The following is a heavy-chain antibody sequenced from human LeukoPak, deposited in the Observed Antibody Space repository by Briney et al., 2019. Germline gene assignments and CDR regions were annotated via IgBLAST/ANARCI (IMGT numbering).Heavy chain of an antibody. CDR2: ISSSGGST. Sequence: GGSLRLSCAASGFTFSSYAMTWVRQAPGKGLQWVSAISSSGGSTYYADSVKGRFTISRDNSKNTLSLQMNSLRAEDTAVYYCAKDSFRSSSGVDPWGQGTLVTVSS. CDR1: GFTFSSYA. D-gene: IGHD6-19*01. CDR3: AKDSFRSSSGVDP. J-gene: IGHJ5*02. V-gene: IGHV3-23*01.